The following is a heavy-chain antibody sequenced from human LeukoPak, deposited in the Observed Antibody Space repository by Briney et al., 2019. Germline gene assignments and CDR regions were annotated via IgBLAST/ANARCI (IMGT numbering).Heavy chain of an antibody. CDR2: MNPNSGNT. J-gene: IGHJ6*02. CDR3: VRIPDGYSSSWYYYYGMDV. CDR1: GYTFTSYD. D-gene: IGHD6-13*01. V-gene: IGHV1-8*01. Sequence: ASVKVSCKASGYTFTSYDINWVRQATGQGLEWMGWMNPNSGNTGYAQKFQGRVTMTRDTSTNTAYMELSSLRSEDTAVYYCVRIPDGYSSSWYYYYGMDVWGQGTTVTVSS.